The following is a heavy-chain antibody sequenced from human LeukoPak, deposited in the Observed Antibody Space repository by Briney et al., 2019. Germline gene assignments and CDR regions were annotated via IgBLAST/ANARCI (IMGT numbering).Heavy chain of an antibody. V-gene: IGHV1-69*02. D-gene: IGHD1-26*01. Sequence: SVKVSCKASGGTFSSYTISWVRQAPGQGLEWMGRIIPILGIANYAQKFQGRVTITADKSTSTAYMELSSLRSEDTAEYYCARTSPIVGATGGAFDIWGQGTMVTVSS. J-gene: IGHJ3*02. CDR2: IIPILGIA. CDR3: ARTSPIVGATGGAFDI. CDR1: GGTFSSYT.